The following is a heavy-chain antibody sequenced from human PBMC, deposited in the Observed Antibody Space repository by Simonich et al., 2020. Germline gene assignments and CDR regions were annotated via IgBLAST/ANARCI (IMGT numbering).Heavy chain of an antibody. CDR1: GGSISSYY. CDR3: ARSLGYYYYYYGMDV. Sequence: QVQLQESGPGLVKPSETLSLTCTVSGGSISSYYWSWIRHPPGKGLEWIVYIYYSGSTNYNPSLKSRVTISVDTSKNQFSLKLSSVTAADTAVYYCARSLGYYYYYYGMDVWGQGTTVTVSS. CDR2: IYYSGST. J-gene: IGHJ6*02. D-gene: IGHD1-26*01. V-gene: IGHV4-59*08.